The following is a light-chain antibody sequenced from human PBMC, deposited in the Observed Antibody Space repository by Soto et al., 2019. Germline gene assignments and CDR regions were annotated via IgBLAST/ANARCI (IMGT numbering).Light chain of an antibody. J-gene: IGLJ1*01. V-gene: IGLV1-36*01. CDR1: SSNIGNNA. CDR3: AAWDDSLIGYV. Sequence: QSVLTQPPSVSEAPGQRVTISCSGSSSNIGNNAVNWYQQLPGKAPKLLIYYDDVLPSGVSDRFSGSKSGTSASLAISGLQSEDEADYYCAAWDDSLIGYVFGTGTKLTVL. CDR2: YDD.